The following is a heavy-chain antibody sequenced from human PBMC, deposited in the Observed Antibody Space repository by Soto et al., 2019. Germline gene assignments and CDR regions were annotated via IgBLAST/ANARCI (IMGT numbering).Heavy chain of an antibody. V-gene: IGHV4-34*01. CDR2: INHSGST. J-gene: IGHJ3*02. CDR1: GGSFSGYY. CDR3: ARGKTIFGVVRDAFDI. Sequence: SETLSLTCAVYGGSFSGYYWSWIRQPPGKGLEWIGEINHSGSTNYNPSLKSRVTISVGTSKNQFSLKLSSVTAADTAVYYCARGKTIFGVVRDAFDIWGQGTMVTV. D-gene: IGHD3-3*01.